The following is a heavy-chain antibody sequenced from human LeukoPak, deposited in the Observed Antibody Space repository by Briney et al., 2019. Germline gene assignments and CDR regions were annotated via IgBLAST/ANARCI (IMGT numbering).Heavy chain of an antibody. CDR2: ITPGDSDT. CDR3: ARRASGYSYGYYFDY. V-gene: IGHV5-51*01. CDR1: GYSFTNYW. J-gene: IGHJ4*02. D-gene: IGHD5-18*01. Sequence: TGESLKISCKGSGYSFTNYWIGWVRQMPGKGLEWMGIITPGDSDTRYSPSFQGQVTISADKSTSTAYLQWSSLKASDTAMYYCARRASGYSYGYYFDYWGQGTLVTVSS.